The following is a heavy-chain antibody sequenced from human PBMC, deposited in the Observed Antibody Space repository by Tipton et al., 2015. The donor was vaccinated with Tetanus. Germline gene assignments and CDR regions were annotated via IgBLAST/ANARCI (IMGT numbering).Heavy chain of an antibody. CDR2: IYHIETT. CDR3: VRNRAQNDFDI. CDR1: GGSLSGSDR. J-gene: IGHJ3*02. V-gene: IGHV4-4*02. D-gene: IGHD3-16*02. Sequence: SLRLSCAVSGGSLSGSDRWTWVRQPPGKGLEWVGEIYHIETTNYNPSLKSRVTISVDESQKQFSLKMRSVTAADTAVYYCVRNRAQNDFDIWGQGTRVTVSS.